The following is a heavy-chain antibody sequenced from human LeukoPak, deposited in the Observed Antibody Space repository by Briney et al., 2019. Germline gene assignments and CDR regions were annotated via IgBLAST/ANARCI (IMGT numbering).Heavy chain of an antibody. D-gene: IGHD2/OR15-2a*01. CDR2: IRGSGDII. CDR3: AKVIVPDAVIGPFDS. CDR1: GFTFSSYA. V-gene: IGHV3-23*01. J-gene: IGHJ4*02. Sequence: PGGSLRLSCAASGFTFSSYAMSWVRQAPGKGLEWVSTIRGSGDIIYYADSVKGRFTISRDNFKNTLYLQMNYLRVEDTAVYFCAKVIVPDAVIGPFDSWGQGTLVTVSS.